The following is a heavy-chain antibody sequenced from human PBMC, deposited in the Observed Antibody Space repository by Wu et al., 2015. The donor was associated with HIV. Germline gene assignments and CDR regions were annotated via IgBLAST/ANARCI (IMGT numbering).Heavy chain of an antibody. J-gene: IGHJ5*02. CDR2: IIPIFNTA. CDR3: ARKTSTGYGP. CDR1: GTTFSSHS. V-gene: IGHV1-69*13. Sequence: QVQLVQSGAEVRKPKSSVKVSCKASGTTFSSHSISWIRQAPGQGLEWMGRIIPIFNTADYSQRFQGRVTITADESTNTAYMQLSSLRFDDTAIYYCARKTSTGYGPWGQGNPGHRLL. D-gene: IGHD5-12*01.